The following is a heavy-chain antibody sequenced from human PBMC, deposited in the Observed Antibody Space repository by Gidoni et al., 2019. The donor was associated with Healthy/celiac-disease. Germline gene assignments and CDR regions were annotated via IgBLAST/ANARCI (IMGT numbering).Heavy chain of an antibody. CDR2: RSYDGSNT. CDR1: GFPFSRYG. J-gene: IGHJ6*02. D-gene: IGHD6-19*01. CDR3: AKDLTYSSGWYRYYGMDV. V-gene: IGHV3-30*18. Sequence: QVQLVAPGGGVVPPGRSLRLPRAASGFPFSRYGRHWVRQAPGKGLEWVAVRSYDGSNTYYADSVKGRFTISRDNSKNTLYLQMNSLRAEDTAVYYCAKDLTYSSGWYRYYGMDVWGQGTTVTVSS.